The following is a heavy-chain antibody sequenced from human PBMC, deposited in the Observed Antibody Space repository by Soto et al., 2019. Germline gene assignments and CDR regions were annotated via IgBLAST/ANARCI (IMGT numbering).Heavy chain of an antibody. V-gene: IGHV3-15*01. CDR2: ILSKNDGGTT. CDR1: GFTFSDSW. J-gene: IGHJ4*02. D-gene: IGHD3-16*02. Sequence: EVQLVESGGGFVTPGGSLRLSCAASGFTFSDSWMGWVRQAPGKGLEWVGRILSKNDGGTTDYAAPVKGRVTISRDDSKNTLYLQMNSLKTDDTAVYYCTTYDYISGIYRYRWAYWGKGTMVTVSS. CDR3: TTYDYISGIYRYRWAY.